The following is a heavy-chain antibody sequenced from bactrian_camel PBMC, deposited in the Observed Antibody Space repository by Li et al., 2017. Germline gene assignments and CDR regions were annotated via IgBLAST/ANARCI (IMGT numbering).Heavy chain of an antibody. CDR3: AADCSGPTCGRAPCDY. J-gene: IGHJ4*01. V-gene: IGHV3S9*01. CDR2: IEADGRT. Sequence: HVQLVESGGGSVQAGGSLRLSCAASGSGYISGTYCLGWFRQVPGKEREGVARIEADGRTWYVDAVKGRFTISQDIAKRTIYLQMNSLKPEDTAMYYCAADCSGPTCGRAPCDYWGQGTQVTVS. CDR1: GSGYISGTYC. D-gene: IGHD2*01.